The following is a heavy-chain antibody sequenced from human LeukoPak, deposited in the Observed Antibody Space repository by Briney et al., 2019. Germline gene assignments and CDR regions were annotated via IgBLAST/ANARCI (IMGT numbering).Heavy chain of an antibody. CDR3: ARDQYDTWSRRGNFDS. CDR2: IWYDGSNK. V-gene: IGHV3-33*01. J-gene: IGHJ4*02. D-gene: IGHD3-3*01. Sequence: PGRSLRLSCAAPGFTFGSYGMHWVRQAPGKGLEWVAVIWYDGSNKYYADSVKGRFTISRDNTKNSLYLQMNSLRVEDTAVFYCARDQYDTWSRRGNFDSWGQGTLVIVSS. CDR1: GFTFGSYG.